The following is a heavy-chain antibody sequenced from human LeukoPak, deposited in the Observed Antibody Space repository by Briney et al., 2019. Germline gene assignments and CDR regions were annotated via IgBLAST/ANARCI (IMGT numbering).Heavy chain of an antibody. V-gene: IGHV3-53*01. CDR2: IYSGGTT. CDR1: GFTFSSYS. Sequence: GGSLRLSCAASGFTFSSYSMNWVRQAPGKGLEWLSVIYSGGTTYHADSVKGRFTISRDSSKNTLYLQMNSLRAEDTAVYYCARRLSASYFYMDVWGKGTTVTVSS. D-gene: IGHD2-2*01. CDR3: ARRLSASYFYMDV. J-gene: IGHJ6*03.